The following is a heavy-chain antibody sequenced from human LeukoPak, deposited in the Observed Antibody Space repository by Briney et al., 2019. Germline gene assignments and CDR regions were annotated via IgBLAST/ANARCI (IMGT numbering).Heavy chain of an antibody. D-gene: IGHD2-2*01. CDR1: GGNFSSSA. CDR3: ARTPEGYCSSTSCQPTDYYYYYGMDV. CDR2: IIPIFGTA. V-gene: IGHV1-69*13. Sequence: SVKVSCKASGGNFSSSAISWVRQAPGQGLEWMGGIIPIFGTARYAQKFQGRVTITADESTSTAYMELSSLRSEDTAVYYCARTPEGYCSSTSCQPTDYYYYYGMDVWGQGTTVTVSS. J-gene: IGHJ6*02.